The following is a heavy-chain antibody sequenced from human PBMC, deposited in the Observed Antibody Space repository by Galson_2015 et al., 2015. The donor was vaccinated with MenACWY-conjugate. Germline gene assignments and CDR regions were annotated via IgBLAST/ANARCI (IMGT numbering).Heavy chain of an antibody. Sequence: SLRLSCAASGFTVDKYGMAWVRQAPGKGLEWVLAISGVGTAYYAGSVKGRFTISRDNSKNTMNLQMNSLRVDDTAVYYCAKEGFCSGGTCYFYDFWGRGTLVTVSP. V-gene: IGHV3-23*01. CDR1: GFTVDKYG. CDR2: ISGVGTA. J-gene: IGHJ4*02. CDR3: AKEGFCSGGTCYFYDF. D-gene: IGHD2-15*01.